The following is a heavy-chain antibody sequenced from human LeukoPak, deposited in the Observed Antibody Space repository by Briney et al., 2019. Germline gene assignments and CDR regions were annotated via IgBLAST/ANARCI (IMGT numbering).Heavy chain of an antibody. CDR1: GGSISSSSYY. V-gene: IGHV4-39*07. Sequence: PSETLSLTCTVSGGSISSSSYYWGWIRQPPGKGLEWIGSIYYSGSTYYNPSLKSRVTISVDTSKNQFSLKLSSVTAADTAVYYCARVCSLGIVVVVAATRPFDYWGQGTLVTVSS. CDR3: ARVCSLGIVVVVAATRPFDY. D-gene: IGHD2-15*01. J-gene: IGHJ4*02. CDR2: IYYSGST.